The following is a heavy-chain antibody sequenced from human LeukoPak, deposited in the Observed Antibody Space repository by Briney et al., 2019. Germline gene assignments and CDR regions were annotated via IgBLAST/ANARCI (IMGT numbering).Heavy chain of an antibody. D-gene: IGHD6-13*01. CDR1: GFTFCSYR. CDR2: INCGGSST. CDR3: ARGYPSYSYSWYDY. Sequence: GVSLRLSCAASGFTFCSYRMQWLRQAPGKGLVGVLLINCGGSSTSYADSVKGRFTISRDNAKNTLYLKMNSLRAEDAAVYYCARGYPSYSYSWYDYWGQGTLVSVP. J-gene: IGHJ4*02. V-gene: IGHV3-74*01.